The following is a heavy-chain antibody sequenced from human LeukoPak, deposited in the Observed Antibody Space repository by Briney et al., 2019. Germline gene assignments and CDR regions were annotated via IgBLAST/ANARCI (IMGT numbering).Heavy chain of an antibody. J-gene: IGHJ4*02. CDR3: GKEGGLYDSGGYFDY. Sequence: PGGSLRLSCAASGFTVSSNHMSWVRQAPGKGLEWVSTVSSSGGRTYYADSVKGRFTISRDNSQNTLYLQMNSLRAEDTAVYYCGKEGGLYDSGGYFDYWAQGTLVTVSS. V-gene: IGHV3-23*01. CDR1: GFTVSSNH. D-gene: IGHD3-3*01. CDR2: VSSSGGRT.